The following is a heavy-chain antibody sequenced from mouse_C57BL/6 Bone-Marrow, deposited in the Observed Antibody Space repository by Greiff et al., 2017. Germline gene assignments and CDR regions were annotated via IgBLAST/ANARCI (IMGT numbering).Heavy chain of an antibody. CDR2: ILTGSGST. CDR1: GYTFTGYW. Sequence: VQLQQSGAELMKPGASVKLSCKATGYTFTGYWIEWVKQGPGHGLEWIGEILTGSGSTNYNEKLKGKATFTADTSSNTAYMQFSSLTTEDSAIYYCARSRATVVAEDYFDYWGQGTTLTVSS. D-gene: IGHD1-1*01. V-gene: IGHV1-9*01. CDR3: ARSRATVVAEDYFDY. J-gene: IGHJ2*01.